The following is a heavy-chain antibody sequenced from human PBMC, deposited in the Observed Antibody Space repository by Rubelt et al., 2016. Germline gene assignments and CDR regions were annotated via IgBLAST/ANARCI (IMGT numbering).Heavy chain of an antibody. CDR2: MDFAGRT. Sequence: WVAYMDFAGRTKYKPSPKSRVIMSGDTSKNQFSLRLSSVTAADTAVYYCARGGYGSQEASDALDIWGQGTMVTVSS. J-gene: IGHJ3*02. CDR3: ARGGYGSQEASDALDI. V-gene: IGHV4-59*09. D-gene: IGHD4-17*01.